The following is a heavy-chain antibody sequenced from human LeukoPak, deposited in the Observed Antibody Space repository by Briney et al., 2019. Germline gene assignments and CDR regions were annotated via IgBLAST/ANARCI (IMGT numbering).Heavy chain of an antibody. CDR3: AREATIKNYYYGMDV. CDR1: GGTFSSYA. CDR2: IIPILGIA. V-gene: IGHV1-69*04. D-gene: IGHD5-12*01. J-gene: IGHJ6*02. Sequence: SVKVSCKASGGTFSSYAISWVRQAPGQGLEWMGRIIPILGIANYAQKFQGRVTITADKSTSTAYMELSSLRSEDTAVYYCAREATIKNYYYGMDVWGQGTTVTVSS.